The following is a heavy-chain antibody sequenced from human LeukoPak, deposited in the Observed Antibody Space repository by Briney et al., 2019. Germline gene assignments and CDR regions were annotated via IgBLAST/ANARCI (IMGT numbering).Heavy chain of an antibody. CDR2: LYYSGGST. V-gene: IGHV4-59*08. CDR3: ARRGGGFCSGGRCYYDFGMDV. D-gene: IGHD2-15*01. Sequence: SETLSLTCTVSGDSISNYYWSWIRQPPGKGLEWIGCLYYSGGSTYYNPSLKGRVTISVVTSKNQFSLKLSSVTAADTAVYYCARRGGGFCSGGRCYYDFGMDVWGQGTTVTVSS. J-gene: IGHJ6*02. CDR1: GDSISNYY.